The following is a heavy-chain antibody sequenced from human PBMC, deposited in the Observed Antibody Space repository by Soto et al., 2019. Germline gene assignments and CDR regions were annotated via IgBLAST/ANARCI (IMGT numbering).Heavy chain of an antibody. CDR3: AIGRRRNYDFSL. CDR1: GYTFTSYG. CDR2: ISAYNGNT. Sequence: ASVKVSCKSSGYTFTSYGISWVRQAPGQGLEWMGWISAYNGNTNYAQKLQGRVTMTTDTSTSTAYMELRSLRSDDTAVYYCAIGRRRNYDFSLWGQGTLVTVSS. J-gene: IGHJ4*02. D-gene: IGHD3-3*01. V-gene: IGHV1-18*04.